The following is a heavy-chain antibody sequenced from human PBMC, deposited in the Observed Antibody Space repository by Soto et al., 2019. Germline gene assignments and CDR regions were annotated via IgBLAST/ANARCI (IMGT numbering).Heavy chain of an antibody. CDR2: IYSGGST. CDR1: GFTVSSNY. Sequence: GGSLRLSCAASGFTVSSNYMSWVRQAPGKGLEWVSVIYSGGSTYYADSVKGRFTISRDNSKNTLYLQMNSLRAEDTAVYYCSSGPGSKYYYYYVMDVWGQGTTVTVSS. J-gene: IGHJ6*02. CDR3: SSGPGSKYYYYYVMDV. V-gene: IGHV3-66*01.